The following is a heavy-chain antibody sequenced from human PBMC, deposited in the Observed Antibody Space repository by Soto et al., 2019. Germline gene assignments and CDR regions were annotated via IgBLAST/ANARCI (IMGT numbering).Heavy chain of an antibody. CDR2: IYHSGIT. J-gene: IGHJ4*02. D-gene: IGHD2-15*01. CDR1: GGSISNSNW. CDR3: AHRTVVVAAI. Sequence: QVQLQASGPGLVKPSGTLSLTCGVFGGSISNSNWWTWVRQPPGKGLEWIGEIYHSGITNYTSSLMRRVTIALDKVNNQFSLKLTAVTAADTAVYYCAHRTVVVAAIWGQGTLVTVSA. V-gene: IGHV4-4*02.